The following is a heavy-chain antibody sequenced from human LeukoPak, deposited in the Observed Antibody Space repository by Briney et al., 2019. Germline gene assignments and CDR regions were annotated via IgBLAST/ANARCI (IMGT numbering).Heavy chain of an antibody. D-gene: IGHD2-2*01. CDR3: ARVAGRSTSSGDYFDY. V-gene: IGHV3-30-3*01. CDR1: GFTFSSYA. CDR2: ISYDGSNK. J-gene: IGHJ4*02. Sequence: GRSLRLSCAASGFTFSSYAMHWVRQAPGKGLEWVAVISYDGSNKYYADSVKGRFTISRDNSKNTLYLQMNSLRAEDTAVYYCARVAGRSTSSGDYFDYWGQGTLVTVSS.